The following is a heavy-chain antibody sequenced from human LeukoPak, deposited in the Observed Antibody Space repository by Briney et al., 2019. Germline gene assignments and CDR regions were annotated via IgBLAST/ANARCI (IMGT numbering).Heavy chain of an antibody. CDR2: IYYSGST. Sequence: SETLSLTCTVSGGSISSSSYYWGWIRQPPGKGLEWIGSIYYSGSTYYNPSLKSRVTISVDTSKNQFSLKLSSVTAADTAVYYCARDGEDDRSGGLFDYWGQGTLVTVSS. CDR1: GGSISSSSYY. J-gene: IGHJ4*02. V-gene: IGHV4-39*07. CDR3: ARDGEDDRSGGLFDY. D-gene: IGHD3-16*01.